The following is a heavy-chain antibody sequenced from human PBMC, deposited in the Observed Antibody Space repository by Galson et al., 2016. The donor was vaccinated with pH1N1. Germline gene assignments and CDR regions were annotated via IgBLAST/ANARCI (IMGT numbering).Heavy chain of an antibody. V-gene: IGHV3-33*01. CDR2: IWYGGSNQ. J-gene: IGHJ4*02. D-gene: IGHD2-15*01. CDR3: VRESWRFGGDFDY. CDR1: GFTFSNHA. Sequence: SLRLSCAASGFTFSNHAMHWVRHVPGKGLDWVALIWYGGSNQYYTDSVKGRFTFSRDNSNNTLYLQMKSLRVEDTAVYYCVRESWRFGGDFDYWGQGTLVAVSS.